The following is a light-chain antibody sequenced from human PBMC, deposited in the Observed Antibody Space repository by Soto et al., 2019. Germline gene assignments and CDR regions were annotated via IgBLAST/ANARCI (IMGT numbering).Light chain of an antibody. CDR3: QQYNNWPPGT. V-gene: IGKV3-15*01. Sequence: EIVMTQSPAPLSVSPGERATLSCRASQSVSSNLAWYQQKPGQAPRLLIYGASTRSTGIPARFSGSGSGTDFTLTISSLQSEDVAVYYCQQYNNWPPGTFGQGTKLEIK. CDR2: GAS. J-gene: IGKJ2*01. CDR1: QSVSSN.